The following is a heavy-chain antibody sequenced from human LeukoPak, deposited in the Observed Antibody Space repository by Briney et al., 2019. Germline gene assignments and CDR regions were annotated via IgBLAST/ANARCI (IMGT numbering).Heavy chain of an antibody. CDR1: GFPFSSYW. D-gene: IGHD5-24*01. CDR3: TRVGYIDEGIDY. J-gene: IGHJ4*02. CDR2: IKQDGSKK. Sequence: GGSLRLSCVASGFPFSSYWMTWVRQAPGKGLEWVANIKQDGSKKSYVDSVKGRFTISRDNAKNSLYLQMNSLKAEDTAIYYCTRVGYIDEGIDYWGQGTLVTVSS. V-gene: IGHV3-7*04.